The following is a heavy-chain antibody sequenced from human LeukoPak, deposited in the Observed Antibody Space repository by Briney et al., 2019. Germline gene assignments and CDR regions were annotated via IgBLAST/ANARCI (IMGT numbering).Heavy chain of an antibody. CDR1: GCSISSGYY. J-gene: IGHJ4*02. Sequence: AETLSLTCTVSGCSISSGYYWGWIRQPPGKGLEGIGSFYDSGNTYYNPSLKSRVTISVDTSKNQFSLKLSSVTAADTAVYYCARLRVSGLAVLGFDYWGQGTLVTVSS. V-gene: IGHV4-38-2*02. CDR3: ARLRVSGLAVLGFDY. CDR2: FYDSGNT. D-gene: IGHD3-16*01.